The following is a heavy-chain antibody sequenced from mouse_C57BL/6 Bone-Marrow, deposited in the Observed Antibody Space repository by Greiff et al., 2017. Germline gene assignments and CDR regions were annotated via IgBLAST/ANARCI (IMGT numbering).Heavy chain of an antibody. V-gene: IGHV5-12*01. CDR2: ISNGGGST. CDR1: GFTFSDYY. Sequence: EVKVVESGGGLVQPGGSLKLSCAASGFTFSDYYMYWVRQTPEKRLEWVAYISNGGGSTYYPDTVKGRFTISRDNAKNTLYLQMSRLKSEDTAMYYCARHGYYGSRTYWYFDVWGTGTTVTVSS. J-gene: IGHJ1*03. D-gene: IGHD1-1*01. CDR3: ARHGYYGSRTYWYFDV.